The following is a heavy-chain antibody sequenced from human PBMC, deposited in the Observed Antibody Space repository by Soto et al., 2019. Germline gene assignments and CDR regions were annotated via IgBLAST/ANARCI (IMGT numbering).Heavy chain of an antibody. CDR2: IYRTGST. CDR3: ASRDPGTSVDY. Sequence: SETLSLTCAVSGGSFTSNNWWTWVRQPPGQGLEWIGEIYRTGSTNYNLSLKSRVTISLDKSENQFSLKVTSLTAADTAVYYCASRDPGTSVDYWGQGTLVTVSS. V-gene: IGHV4-4*02. D-gene: IGHD1-7*01. J-gene: IGHJ4*02. CDR1: GGSFTSNNW.